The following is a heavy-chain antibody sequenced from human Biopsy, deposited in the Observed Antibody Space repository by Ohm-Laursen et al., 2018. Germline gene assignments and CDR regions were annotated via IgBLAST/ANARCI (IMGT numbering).Heavy chain of an antibody. CDR1: EYTVTDYY. Sequence: GSSVTVSCKASEYTVTDYYVHWVRQAPGQGFEWMGWINPKSGVANHAQNFQGRVSMTRDTSISTVYLELSGLRSDDTAVYYCARDMTVTARPYYYSGVDVWGPGTRVTVSS. CDR2: INPKSGVA. D-gene: IGHD4-17*01. V-gene: IGHV1-2*02. CDR3: ARDMTVTARPYYYSGVDV. J-gene: IGHJ6*02.